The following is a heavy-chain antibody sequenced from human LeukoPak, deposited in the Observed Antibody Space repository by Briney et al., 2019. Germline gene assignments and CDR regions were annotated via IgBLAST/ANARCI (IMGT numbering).Heavy chain of an antibody. D-gene: IGHD3-3*01. J-gene: IGHJ2*01. Sequence: GGSLRLSCAASGFTFSSYAMNWVRQAQGKGLEWVSSISGGSNNINYAGSVKGRFTTSRDNSQNTLYLQMNSLRADDTAVYYCAKDQGTAIFGMIIPDWYFDLWGRGTLVTVSS. CDR3: AKDQGTAIFGMIIPDWYFDL. V-gene: IGHV3-23*01. CDR1: GFTFSSYA. CDR2: ISGGSNNI.